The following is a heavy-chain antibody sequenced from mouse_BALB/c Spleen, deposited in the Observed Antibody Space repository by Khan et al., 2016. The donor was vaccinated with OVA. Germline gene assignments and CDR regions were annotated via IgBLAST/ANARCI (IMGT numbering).Heavy chain of an antibody. CDR3: ARQPYYHYNIMDY. D-gene: IGHD2-10*01. CDR2: IWSDGST. J-gene: IGHJ4*01. Sequence: VELVESGPGLVAPSQSLSITCTISGFLLTNYGVHWVRQPPGKGLEWLVVIWSDGSTTYNSALKSRLTISKDNSESQVFLKMNSLQTDDTAMYFCARQPYYHYNIMDYWGQGTSVTVSS. V-gene: IGHV2-6-1*01. CDR1: GFLLTNYG.